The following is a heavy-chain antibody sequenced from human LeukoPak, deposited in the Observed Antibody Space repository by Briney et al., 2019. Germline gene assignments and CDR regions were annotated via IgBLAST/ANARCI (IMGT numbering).Heavy chain of an antibody. CDR3: AREGQPPHDRYGMDV. Sequence: SETLSLTCTVSGGSISSYYWSWIRQPAGKGLGWIGRIYTSGSTNYNPSLKSRVTMSVDTSKNQFSLKLSSVTAADTAVYYCAREGQPPHDRYGMDVWGQGTTVTVSS. D-gene: IGHD1-14*01. CDR1: GGSISSYY. J-gene: IGHJ6*02. CDR2: IYTSGST. V-gene: IGHV4-4*07.